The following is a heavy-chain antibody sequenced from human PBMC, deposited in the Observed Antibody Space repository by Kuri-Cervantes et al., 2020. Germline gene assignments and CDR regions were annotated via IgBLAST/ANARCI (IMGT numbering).Heavy chain of an antibody. CDR1: GGSFSGYY. J-gene: IGHJ6*03. V-gene: IGHV4-34*01. D-gene: IGHD3-10*01. Sequence: SETLSLTCAVYGGSFSGYYWNWIRQPPGKGLEWIGEINHSGSTNYNPSLKSRVTISVDTSKNQFSLKLSSVTAADTAVYYCAKGGGYGSGIFYMDVWGKGTTVTVSS. CDR3: AKGGGYGSGIFYMDV. CDR2: INHSGST.